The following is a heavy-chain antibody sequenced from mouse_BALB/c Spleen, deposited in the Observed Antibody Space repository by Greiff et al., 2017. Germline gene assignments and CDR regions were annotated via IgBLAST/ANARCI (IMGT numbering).Heavy chain of an antibody. CDR1: GFTFSSYA. V-gene: IGHV5-9-4*01. CDR3: ARNGNYAMDY. J-gene: IGHJ4*01. CDR2: ISSGGSYT. D-gene: IGHD2-1*01. Sequence: EVKLMESGGGLVKPGGSLKLSCAASGFTFSSYAMSWVRQSPEKRLEWVAEISSGGSYTYYPDTVTGRFTISRDNAKNTLYLEMSSLRSEDTAMYYCARNGNYAMDYWGQGTSVTGSS.